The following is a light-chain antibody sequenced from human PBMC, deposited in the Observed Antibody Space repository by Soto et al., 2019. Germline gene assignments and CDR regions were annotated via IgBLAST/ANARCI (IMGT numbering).Light chain of an antibody. V-gene: IGKV1-39*01. CDR1: QNIATF. CDR3: QQSYRDPVT. CDR2: AAS. Sequence: DIQMTQSPSSLSASVGDRVTITCRASQNIATFLNWYQQRPGQAPRPLIYAASNLENGVPSTFSGSGSETLFTLTISSLQPEDFATYYCQQSYRDPVTFGQGTK. J-gene: IGKJ2*01.